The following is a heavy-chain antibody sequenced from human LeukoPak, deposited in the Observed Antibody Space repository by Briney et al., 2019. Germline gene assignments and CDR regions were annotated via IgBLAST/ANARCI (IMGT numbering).Heavy chain of an antibody. CDR2: IYYSGST. Sequence: SETLSLTCTVSGGSISSYYWNWIRQPPGKGLEWIGYIYYSGSTNYNPSLKSRVTISVDTSKNQFSLKLSSVTAADTAVYYCATGGYNSGWYTGSFDYWGQGTQVTVSS. CDR1: GGSISSYY. V-gene: IGHV4-59*08. D-gene: IGHD6-19*01. CDR3: ATGGYNSGWYTGSFDY. J-gene: IGHJ4*02.